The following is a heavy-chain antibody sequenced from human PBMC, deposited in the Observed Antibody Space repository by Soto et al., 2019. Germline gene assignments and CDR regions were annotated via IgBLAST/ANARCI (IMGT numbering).Heavy chain of an antibody. CDR2: TKSDGSNI. CDR1: GFTFSTYW. V-gene: IGHV3-74*01. CDR3: ARHSAYCCGACFGDY. D-gene: IGHD2-21*02. Sequence: EVQLVESGGGLVQPGGSLRLSCAASGFTFSTYWKYWFRQAAEKGLVWVSRTKSDGSNINYADSVQGRFTMSRDNAKNTLYLQLNSLRAEDTTVYYCARHSAYCCGACFGDYWGQGALVTVSS. J-gene: IGHJ4*02.